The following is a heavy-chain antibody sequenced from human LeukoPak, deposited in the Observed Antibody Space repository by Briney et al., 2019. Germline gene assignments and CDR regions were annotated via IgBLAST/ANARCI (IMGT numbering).Heavy chain of an antibody. CDR2: IYYSGST. V-gene: IGHV4-39*01. CDR1: GGSISSSSYY. D-gene: IGHD6-13*01. Sequence: PSETLSLTRTVSGGSISSSSYYWGWIRQPPGKGLEWIGSIYYSGSTYYNPSLKSRVTISVDTSKNQFSLKLSSATAADTAVYYCARHSSYSSSWYVGYNWFDPWGQGTLVTVSS. J-gene: IGHJ5*02. CDR3: ARHSSYSSSWYVGYNWFDP.